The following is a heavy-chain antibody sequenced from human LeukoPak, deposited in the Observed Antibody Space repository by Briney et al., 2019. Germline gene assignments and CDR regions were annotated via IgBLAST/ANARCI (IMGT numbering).Heavy chain of an antibody. CDR3: ARDRLDYDXSPVXY. D-gene: IGHD3-22*01. Sequence: ASVKVSCKASGGTFSSYAISWVRQAPGQGLEWMGRIIPIFGTANYAQKFQGRVTITTDESTSTAYMELSSLRSEDTAVYYCARDRLDYDXSPVXYXXQGTXVTV. V-gene: IGHV1-69*05. CDR2: IIPIFGTA. CDR1: GGTFSSYA. J-gene: IGHJ4*02.